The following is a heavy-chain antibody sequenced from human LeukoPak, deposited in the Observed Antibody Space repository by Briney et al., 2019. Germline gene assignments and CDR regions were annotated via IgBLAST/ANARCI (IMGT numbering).Heavy chain of an antibody. CDR3: ARVGPIYDSSGYYYSSAFDI. D-gene: IGHD3-22*01. J-gene: IGHJ3*02. CDR2: IYHSGST. CDR1: GGSISSGNW. Sequence: SETLSLTCAVSGGSISSGNWWSWVRQPPGKGLEWIGEIYHSGSTNYNPSLKSRVTISVDKSKNQFSLKLSSVTAADTAVYYCARVGPIYDSSGYYYSSAFDIWGQGTMVTVSS. V-gene: IGHV4-4*02.